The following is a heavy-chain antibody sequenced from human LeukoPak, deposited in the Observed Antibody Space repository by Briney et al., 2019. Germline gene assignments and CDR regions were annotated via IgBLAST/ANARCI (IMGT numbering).Heavy chain of an antibody. V-gene: IGHV3-23*01. CDR1: GSTFSSYV. D-gene: IGHD4-17*01. J-gene: IGHJ4*02. CDR2: IGGGGGST. Sequence: PGGSLRLSCAASGSTFSSYVMSWVRQAPGKGLEWVSAIGGGGGSTYYADSVKGRFTFSRDTSKNTLYLQMNSLRAEDTAVYYCAKLYNDYGDENFDYWGQGTLVTVSS. CDR3: AKLYNDYGDENFDY.